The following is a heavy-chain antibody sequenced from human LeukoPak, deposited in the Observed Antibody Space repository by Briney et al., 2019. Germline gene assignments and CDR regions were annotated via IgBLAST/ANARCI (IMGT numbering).Heavy chain of an antibody. Sequence: PSETLSLTCTVSGGSISTYYWSWIRQPPGKGLEWIGYIYYSGGTNYDPSLKSRVTISVATSKNQFSLKLRSATAADTAVYYCARDPSGSFFNWFDPWGQGTLVTVSS. D-gene: IGHD1-26*01. CDR3: ARDPSGSFFNWFDP. CDR2: IYYSGGT. J-gene: IGHJ5*02. CDR1: GGSISTYY. V-gene: IGHV4-59*01.